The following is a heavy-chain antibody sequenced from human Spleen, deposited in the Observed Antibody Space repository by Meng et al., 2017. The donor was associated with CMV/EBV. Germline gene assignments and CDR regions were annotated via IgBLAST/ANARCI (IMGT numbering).Heavy chain of an antibody. CDR2: MNPNSGNT. CDR3: ARSPPHNWNYEGGWFDP. D-gene: IGHD1-7*01. V-gene: IGHV1-8*03. Sequence: ASVKVSCKASGYTFTSYDINWVRQATGQGLEWMGWMNPNSGNTGYAQKFQGRVTITRNTSISTAYMELRSPRSEDTAVYYCARSPPHNWNYEGGWFDPWGQGTLVTVSS. J-gene: IGHJ5*02. CDR1: GYTFTSYD.